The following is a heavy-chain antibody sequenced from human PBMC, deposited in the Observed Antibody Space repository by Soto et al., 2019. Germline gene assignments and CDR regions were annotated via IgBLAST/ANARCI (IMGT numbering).Heavy chain of an antibody. V-gene: IGHV4-30-4*01. CDR3: ARALWVEPELYYYGMDV. CDR1: GDSISSADYY. Sequence: SETLSLTCTFSGDSISSADYYWSWIRQTPGKGLEWIGHIFYSGTTYYNPSLKSRLTISVDTSKNHFSLRLTSVTAADTAVYYCARALWVEPELYYYGMDVWGQGTKVTVYS. CDR2: IFYSGTT. J-gene: IGHJ6*02. D-gene: IGHD1-1*01.